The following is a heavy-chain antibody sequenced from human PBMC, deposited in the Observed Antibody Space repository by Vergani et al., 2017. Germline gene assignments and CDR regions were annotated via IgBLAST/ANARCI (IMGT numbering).Heavy chain of an antibody. J-gene: IGHJ6*02. V-gene: IGHV1-69*06. CDR2: IIPIFGTA. CDR1: GGTFSSYA. D-gene: IGHD4-17*01. Sequence: QVQLVQSGAEVKKPGSPVKVSCKASGGTFSSYAISWVRQAPGQGLEWMGGIIPIFGTANYAQQFTGRVTITADKSTSTAYMELSSLRSEDTAVYYCARGLMGDYEYDYGMDVWGQGTTVTVSS. CDR3: ARGLMGDYEYDYGMDV.